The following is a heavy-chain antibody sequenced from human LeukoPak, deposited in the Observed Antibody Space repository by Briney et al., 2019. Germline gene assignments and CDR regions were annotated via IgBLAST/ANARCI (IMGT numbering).Heavy chain of an antibody. CDR1: RFTFSSYA. D-gene: IGHD2/OR15-2a*01. CDR2: ISGSGAST. J-gene: IGHJ4*02. CDR3: AKVARSNPPRLYYFDY. V-gene: IGHV3-23*01. Sequence: GGSLRLSCAASRFTFSSYAMSWVRQAPGKGLEWVSAISGSGASTYYADSVKGRFTTSRDNSKNTLYLQMNSLRAEDTAVYYCAKVARSNPPRLYYFDYWGQGTLVTVSS.